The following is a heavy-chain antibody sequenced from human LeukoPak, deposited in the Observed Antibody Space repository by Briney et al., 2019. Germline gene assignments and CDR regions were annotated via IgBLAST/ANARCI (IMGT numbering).Heavy chain of an antibody. Sequence: KPSETLSLTCSVSGYSISTAYYWGWIRQPPGKGLEWIGSIYYSGSTYYSPSLKSRVTISVDTSKNQFSLKLSSVTAADTAVYYCARHPVRSDILTGYFIWGQGTLVTVSS. V-gene: IGHV4-38-2*01. CDR3: ARHPVRSDILTGYFI. D-gene: IGHD3-9*01. J-gene: IGHJ4*02. CDR1: GYSISTAYY. CDR2: IYYSGST.